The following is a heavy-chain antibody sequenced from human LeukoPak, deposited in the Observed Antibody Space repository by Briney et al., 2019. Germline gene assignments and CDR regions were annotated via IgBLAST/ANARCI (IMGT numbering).Heavy chain of an antibody. V-gene: IGHV3-43*01. CDR1: GFTFDDYT. J-gene: IGHJ3*01. CDR2: ISWDGGST. Sequence: PGGSLRLSCAASGFTFDDYTMHWVRQAPGKGLEWVSLISWDGGSTYYADSVKGRFTISRDNSKNSLYLQMNSLRTEDNALYYCAAGGADHGGSRSYFLWGQGTMVTVSS. D-gene: IGHD3-10*01. CDR3: AAGGADHGGSRSYFL.